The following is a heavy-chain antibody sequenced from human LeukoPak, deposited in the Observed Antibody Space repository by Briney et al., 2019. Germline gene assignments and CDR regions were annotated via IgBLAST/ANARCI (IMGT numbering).Heavy chain of an antibody. J-gene: IGHJ4*02. V-gene: IGHV3-30*02. CDR1: GFTFSSYG. D-gene: IGHD3-10*01. CDR2: IRYDGSNK. Sequence: GGSLRLSCAASGFTFSSYGMHWVRQAPGKGLEWVTFIRYDGSNKYYADSVKGRFTISRDNSKNTLNLHMNSLRAEDTAVYYCARDRITMVRGVIRPTFDYWGQGTLVTVSS. CDR3: ARDRITMVRGVIRPTFDY.